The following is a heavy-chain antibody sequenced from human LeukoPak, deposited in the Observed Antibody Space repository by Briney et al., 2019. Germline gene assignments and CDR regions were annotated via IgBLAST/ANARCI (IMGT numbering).Heavy chain of an antibody. CDR1: GFTFNNAW. V-gene: IGHV3-15*07. Sequence: GGSLRLSCAASGFTFNNAWMNWVRQAPGKGLEWVGRIKSKTDGGTTDYAAPVKGRFTISRDDSKKMLYLQMNSLKTEDTAVYYCTTLLKYYSQAFEYWGQGTLVTVSS. CDR3: TTLLKYYSQAFEY. D-gene: IGHD3-10*01. CDR2: IKSKTDGGTT. J-gene: IGHJ4*02.